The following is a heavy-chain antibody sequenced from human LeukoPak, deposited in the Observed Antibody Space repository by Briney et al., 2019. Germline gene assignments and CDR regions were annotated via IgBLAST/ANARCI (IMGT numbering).Heavy chain of an antibody. D-gene: IGHD3-22*01. CDR3: ASNPPTYYYDSSGYYPFDY. V-gene: IGHV4-59*01. J-gene: IGHJ4*02. CDR2: IYYSGST. CDR1: GGSISSYY. Sequence: SETLSLTCTVSGGSISSYYWSWIRQPPGKGLEWIGYIYYSGSTNYNPSLKSRVTISVDTSKNQFSLKLSSVTAADTAVYYCASNPPTYYYDSSGYYPFDYWGQGTLVTVSS.